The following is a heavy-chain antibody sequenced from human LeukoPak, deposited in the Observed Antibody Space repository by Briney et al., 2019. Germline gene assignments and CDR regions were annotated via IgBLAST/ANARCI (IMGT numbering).Heavy chain of an antibody. Sequence: VTVSCXXXXGTFXIXXISWVRQAXGQGLEWMGRIIPILGIANYAQKFQGRVTITADKSTSTAYMELSSLRSEDTAVYYCARDPYYDSSGYYSYFDYWGQGTLVTVSS. CDR1: XGTFXIXX. J-gene: IGHJ4*02. CDR2: IIPILGIA. CDR3: ARDPYYDSSGYYSYFDY. V-gene: IGHV1-69*04. D-gene: IGHD3-22*01.